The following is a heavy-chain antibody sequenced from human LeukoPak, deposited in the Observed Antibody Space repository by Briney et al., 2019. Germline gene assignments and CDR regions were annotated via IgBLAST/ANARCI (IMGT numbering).Heavy chain of an antibody. Sequence: GASLKISCEGSGCIFSNYWIGWVRQMPGKGLEWMGIIYPGDYETRYSPSFQGLVTISVDKSISTAYLQWSSLKASDTAMYYCAIPPGYCGNDCSFDHWGQGTLVTVSS. V-gene: IGHV5-51*01. CDR1: GCIFSNYW. D-gene: IGHD2-21*02. CDR3: AIPPGYCGNDCSFDH. CDR2: IYPGDYET. J-gene: IGHJ4*02.